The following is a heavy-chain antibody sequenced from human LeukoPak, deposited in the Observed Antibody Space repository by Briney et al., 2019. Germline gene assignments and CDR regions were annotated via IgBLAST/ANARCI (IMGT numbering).Heavy chain of an antibody. CDR1: GFTFSSYS. CDR2: ISSSSSYI. V-gene: IGHV3-21*01. Sequence: PGGSLRLSCAASGFTFSSYSMNWVRQAPGKGLEWVSSISSSSSYIYYADSVKGRFTISRDNAKNSLYLQMSSLRAEDTAVYYCARAPRTLFDSSGYYPLDYWGQGTLVTVSS. CDR3: ARAPRTLFDSSGYYPLDY. J-gene: IGHJ4*02. D-gene: IGHD3-22*01.